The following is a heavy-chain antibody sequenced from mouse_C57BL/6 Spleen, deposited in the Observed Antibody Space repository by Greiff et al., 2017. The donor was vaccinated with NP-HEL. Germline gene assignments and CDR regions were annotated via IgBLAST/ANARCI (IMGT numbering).Heavy chain of an antibody. D-gene: IGHD2-4*01. CDR1: GFSLTSYG. CDR2: IWSGGST. V-gene: IGHV2-2*01. CDR3: ATYYDYDYYAMDY. Sequence: VQGVESGPGLVQPSQSLSITCTVSGFSLTSYGVHWVRQSPGKGLEWLGVIWSGGSTDYNAAFISRLSISKDNSKSQVFFKMNSLQADDTAIYYCATYYDYDYYAMDYWGQGTSVTVSS. J-gene: IGHJ4*01.